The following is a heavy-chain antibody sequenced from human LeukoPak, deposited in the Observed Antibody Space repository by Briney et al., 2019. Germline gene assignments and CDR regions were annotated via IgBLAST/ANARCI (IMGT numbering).Heavy chain of an antibody. D-gene: IGHD6-13*01. J-gene: IGHJ6*02. CDR1: GFTFSSYA. Sequence: GGSLRLSCAASGFTFSSYAVSWVRQAPGKGLEWVSAISGSGGSTYYADSVKGRFTISRDNSKNTLYLQMNSLRAEDTAVYYCAKDQTSSYYGMDVWGQGTTVTVSS. CDR2: ISGSGGST. V-gene: IGHV3-23*01. CDR3: AKDQTSSYYGMDV.